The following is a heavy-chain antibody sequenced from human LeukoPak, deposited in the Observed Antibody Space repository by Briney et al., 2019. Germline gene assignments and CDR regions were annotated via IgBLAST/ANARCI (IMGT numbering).Heavy chain of an antibody. Sequence: SETLSLTCTVSGVSISSSNSYWGWIRQPPGKGLEWIGSIYYSGNTYYNASLKSRVTISVDTSKNQFSLKLSSVTAADTAVYYCARVALTGTPDYWGQGTLVTVSS. CDR3: ARVALTGTPDY. D-gene: IGHD1-7*01. V-gene: IGHV4-39*07. CDR2: IYYSGNT. J-gene: IGHJ4*02. CDR1: GVSISSSNSY.